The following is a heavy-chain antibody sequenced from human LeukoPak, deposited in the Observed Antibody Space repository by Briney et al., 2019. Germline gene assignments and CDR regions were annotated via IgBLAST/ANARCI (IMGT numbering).Heavy chain of an antibody. CDR3: ARAPRSGYYYTSRLIDY. J-gene: IGHJ4*02. Sequence: KPGASEKVSCKASGYTFTGYYMHWVRQAPGQGLEWMGWINPNSGGTNYAQKFQSRVTMTRDTSISTAYMELSRLRSDDTAVYYCARAPRSGYYYTSRLIDYWAREPWSPSPQ. V-gene: IGHV1-2*02. CDR1: GYTFTGYY. CDR2: INPNSGGT. D-gene: IGHD3-22*01.